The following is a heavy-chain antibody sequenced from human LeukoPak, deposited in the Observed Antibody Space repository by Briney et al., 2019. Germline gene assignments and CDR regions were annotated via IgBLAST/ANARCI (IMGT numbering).Heavy chain of an antibody. Sequence: ASVKVSSKASGYTFASYGISWVRQAPGQGLEWMGWISAHNGEKKYAQKVQGRVTMTTDTSTSTAYMELRSLRSDDTAVYYCARDHKAGSMIVPIYFQEWGQGTLVTVSS. V-gene: IGHV1-18*01. D-gene: IGHD3-22*01. J-gene: IGHJ1*01. CDR1: GYTFASYG. CDR2: ISAHNGEK. CDR3: ARDHKAGSMIVPIYFQE.